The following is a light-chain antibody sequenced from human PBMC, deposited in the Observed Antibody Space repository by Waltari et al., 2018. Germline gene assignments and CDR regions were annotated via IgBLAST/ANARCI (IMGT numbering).Light chain of an antibody. Sequence: EIVLTQSPGTLSLSPGERATLSCRASQSVSSSKLDWYKQEPGQAPRLLLYGASSRATGIPDRFSGSGSGTDFTLTISRLEPEDFALYYCHHYGQQYGSSPGTFGQGTKVEIK. CDR2: GAS. V-gene: IGKV3-20*01. CDR3: HHYGQQYGSSPGT. J-gene: IGKJ1*01. CDR1: QSVSSSK.